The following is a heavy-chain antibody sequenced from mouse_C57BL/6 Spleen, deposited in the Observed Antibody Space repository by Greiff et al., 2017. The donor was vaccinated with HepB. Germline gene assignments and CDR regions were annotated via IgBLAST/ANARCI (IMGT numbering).Heavy chain of an antibody. D-gene: IGHD2-1*01. Sequence: QVQLQQSGAELARPGASVKMSCKASGYTFTSYTMHWVKQRPGQGLEWIGYINPSSGYTKYNQKFKDKATLTADKSSSTAYMQLSSLTSEDSAVYYCAREGIYYGNYGGVYYAMDYWGQGTSVTVSS. J-gene: IGHJ4*01. CDR1: GYTFTSYT. V-gene: IGHV1-4*01. CDR2: INPSSGYT. CDR3: AREGIYYGNYGGVYYAMDY.